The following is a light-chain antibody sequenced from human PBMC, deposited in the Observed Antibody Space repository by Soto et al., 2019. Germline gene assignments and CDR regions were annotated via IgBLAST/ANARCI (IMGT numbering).Light chain of an antibody. CDR2: GAS. V-gene: IGKV3-15*01. CDR1: QSVSSN. J-gene: IGKJ1*01. Sequence: EIVMTQSPATLSVSPGDRATLSCRASQSVSSNLAWYQQRPGQAPRLIIYGASTRATGIPARFSGSGSGTECTLTISSLQPDDLATYYCQQYNNYFWAFGQGTKVDIK. CDR3: QQYNNYFWA.